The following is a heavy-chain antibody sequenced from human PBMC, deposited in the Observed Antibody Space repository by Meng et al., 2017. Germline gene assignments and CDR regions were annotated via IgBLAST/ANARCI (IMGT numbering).Heavy chain of an antibody. CDR1: KFSVNGSF. Sequence: EEHQVESGGVLVKPGGSMSLCLVAAKFSVNGSFMSWVSQGQGKGLEWVSAISGSGDRKYEEDSVEDRLTSARDNYKKTLYLQMISLRAEDTALYYCAKDFWRLHDSWGQGTLVTVSS. CDR2: ISGSGDRK. D-gene: IGHD3-3*01. V-gene: IGHV3-23*04. J-gene: IGHJ4*02. CDR3: AKDFWRLHDS.